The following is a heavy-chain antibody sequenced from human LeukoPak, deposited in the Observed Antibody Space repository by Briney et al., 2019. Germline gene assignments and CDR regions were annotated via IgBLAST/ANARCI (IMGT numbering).Heavy chain of an antibody. D-gene: IGHD6-13*01. V-gene: IGHV1-69*04. Sequence: WASVKVSCKASGYTFTSYGISWVRQAPGQGLEWMGRIIPILGIANYAQKFQGRVTITADKSTSTAYMELSSLRSEDTAVYYCARWGQQLGNYWGQGTLVTVSS. CDR1: GYTFTSYG. CDR2: IIPILGIA. J-gene: IGHJ4*02. CDR3: ARWGQQLGNY.